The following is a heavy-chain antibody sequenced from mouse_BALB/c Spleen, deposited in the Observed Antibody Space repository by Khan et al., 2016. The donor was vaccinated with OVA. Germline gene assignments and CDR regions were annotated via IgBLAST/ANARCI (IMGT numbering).Heavy chain of an antibody. CDR1: GYSITSNYA. CDR3: ARGNYYGYAMDY. CDR2: ISYSGST. Sequence: EVQLQESGPGLVKPSQSLSLTCTVTGYSITSNYAWNWIRQFPGNKLEWMDYISYSGSTNYNPSLKSRISITRDTSKNQFFLQLNSVTTEDTATYYCARGNYYGYAMDYWGQGTSITVSS. V-gene: IGHV3-2*02. D-gene: IGHD1-1*01. J-gene: IGHJ4*01.